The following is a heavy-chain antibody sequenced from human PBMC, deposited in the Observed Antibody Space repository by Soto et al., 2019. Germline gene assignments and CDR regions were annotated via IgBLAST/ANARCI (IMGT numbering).Heavy chain of an antibody. D-gene: IGHD4-4*01. J-gene: IGHJ4*02. Sequence: EVQLVESGGGLVKPGGSLRLSCAASGFTFSSYSMNWVRQAPGKGLEWVSSISGSGNYTHYADFLRGRCTISRDNAKTSLYLQMNSLRAEDTAVYYCAREGINNYNEYYFDSWGQGTVVTVSS. V-gene: IGHV3-21*01. CDR2: ISGSGNYT. CDR3: AREGINNYNEYYFDS. CDR1: GFTFSSYS.